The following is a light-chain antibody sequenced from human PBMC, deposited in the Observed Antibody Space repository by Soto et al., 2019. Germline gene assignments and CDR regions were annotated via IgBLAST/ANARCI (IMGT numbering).Light chain of an antibody. CDR2: SYN. J-gene: IGLJ3*02. Sequence: QSVLTQPPSASGTPGQRVTISCSGSSSNIRSNSVTWYQQLPGTGPKLLMYSYNQRPSGVPDRFSGSKSGASASLAISGLQSEDEADYSCAAWDDSLDVWLFGGGTKVTVL. CDR3: AAWDDSLDVWL. CDR1: SSNIRSNS. V-gene: IGLV1-44*01.